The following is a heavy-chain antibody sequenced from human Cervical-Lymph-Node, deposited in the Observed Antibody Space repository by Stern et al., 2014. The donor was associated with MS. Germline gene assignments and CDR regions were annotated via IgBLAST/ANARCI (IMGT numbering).Heavy chain of an antibody. J-gene: IGHJ4*02. Sequence: VQLVESGAEVKKPGASVKVSCKASGYTFTSYAMHWVRQAPGQRLEWMGWINAGNGNTKYSQKFQGRVTITRDTSASTAYMELSSLRSEDTAVYYCARGPAKSGSYYDYFDYWGQGTLVTVSS. D-gene: IGHD1-26*01. CDR2: INAGNGNT. CDR1: GYTFTSYA. V-gene: IGHV1-3*01. CDR3: ARGPAKSGSYYDYFDY.